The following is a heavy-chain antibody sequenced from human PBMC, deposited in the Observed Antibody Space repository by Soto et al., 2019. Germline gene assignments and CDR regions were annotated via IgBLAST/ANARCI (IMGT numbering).Heavy chain of an antibody. CDR1: GGTFSSYA. Sequence: SSVKVSCKASGGTFSSYAISWVRQAPGQGLEWMGGIIPIFGTANYAQKFQGRVTITADKSTSTAYMELSSLRSEDTAVYYCASLYDSSGRPGAFAYRGQGSLVTVSS. CDR2: IIPIFGTA. V-gene: IGHV1-69*06. CDR3: ASLYDSSGRPGAFAY. J-gene: IGHJ4*02. D-gene: IGHD3-22*01.